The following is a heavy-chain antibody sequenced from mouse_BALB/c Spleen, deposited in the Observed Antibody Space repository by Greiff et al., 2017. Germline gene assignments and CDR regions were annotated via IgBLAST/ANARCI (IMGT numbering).Heavy chain of an antibody. CDR2: INPYNGAT. J-gene: IGHJ3*01. Sequence: VQLQQSGPELVKPGASVKISCKASGYSFTGYYMHWVKQSHVKSLEWIGRINPYNGATSYNQNFKDKASLTVDKSSSTAYMELHSLTSEDSAVYYCASAYYGNTWFADWGQGTLVTVSA. V-gene: IGHV1-31*01. CDR3: ASAYYGNTWFAD. D-gene: IGHD2-10*01. CDR1: GYSFTGYY.